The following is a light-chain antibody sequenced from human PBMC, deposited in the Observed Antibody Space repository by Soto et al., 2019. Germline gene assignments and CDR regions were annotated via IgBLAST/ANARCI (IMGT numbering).Light chain of an antibody. Sequence: QSVLTQPASVSGSPGQSITISCTGTSSDVGGYNYVSWYQQHPGKAPKLMIYEVSNRPSGVSNRFSGSKSGNTASLTISGLQAEDEADSYCSSYTSSNTLEVFGTGTKLTVL. V-gene: IGLV2-14*01. CDR2: EVS. J-gene: IGLJ1*01. CDR1: SSDVGGYNY. CDR3: SSYTSSNTLEV.